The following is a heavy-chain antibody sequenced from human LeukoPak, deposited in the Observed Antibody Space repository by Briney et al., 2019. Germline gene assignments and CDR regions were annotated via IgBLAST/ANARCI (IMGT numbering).Heavy chain of an antibody. Sequence: PSETLSLTCTVPGGSISSSSYYWGWIRQPPGKGLEWIGSIYYSGSTYYNPSLKSRVTISVDRSKNQFSLKLSSVTAADTAVYYCARALVPAAIAFDIWGQGTMVTVSS. D-gene: IGHD2-2*01. V-gene: IGHV4-39*07. CDR3: ARALVPAAIAFDI. J-gene: IGHJ3*02. CDR1: GGSISSSSYY. CDR2: IYYSGST.